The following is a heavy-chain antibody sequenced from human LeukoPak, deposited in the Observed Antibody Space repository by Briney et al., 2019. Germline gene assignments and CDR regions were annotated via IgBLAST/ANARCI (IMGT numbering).Heavy chain of an antibody. Sequence: PGRCLRLSCAASGFTFSSYAMHWVRQAPGKGLECEAVISYDGSNKYYADSVKGRFTISRDNSKNTLYLQMNSLRAEDTAVYYCAKVGIRISLIVVVFTTADDWYFDLWGRGTLVTVSS. CDR2: ISYDGSNK. CDR1: GFTFSSYA. D-gene: IGHD3-22*01. V-gene: IGHV3-30*04. CDR3: AKVGIRISLIVVVFTTADDWYFDL. J-gene: IGHJ2*01.